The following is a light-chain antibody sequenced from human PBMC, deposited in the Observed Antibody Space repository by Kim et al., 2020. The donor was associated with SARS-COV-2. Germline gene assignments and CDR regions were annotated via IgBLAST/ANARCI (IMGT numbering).Light chain of an antibody. J-gene: IGKJ1*01. CDR3: QQYGSSPQT. Sequence: EKRATLARSASQRVSDSYLACYQQKPGPAPRILIYGASSRATRIPDRFSGSGSGTDFTLTISRLEPEDFAVYYCQQYGSSPQTFGQGTKVDIK. CDR2: GAS. CDR1: QRVSDSY. V-gene: IGKV3-20*01.